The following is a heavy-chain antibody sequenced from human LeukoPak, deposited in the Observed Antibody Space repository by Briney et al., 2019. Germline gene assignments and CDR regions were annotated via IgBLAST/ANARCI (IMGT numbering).Heavy chain of an antibody. Sequence: SETLSLTCTVSGGSISSYYWSWIRQPPGKGLEWIGYIYTSGSTNYNPSLKSRVTISVDMSKNQFSLKLSSVTAVDTAVYYCAITIAAAGYYFDYWGQGTLVTVSS. V-gene: IGHV4-4*09. J-gene: IGHJ4*02. CDR3: AITIAAAGYYFDY. CDR1: GGSISSYY. CDR2: IYTSGST. D-gene: IGHD6-13*01.